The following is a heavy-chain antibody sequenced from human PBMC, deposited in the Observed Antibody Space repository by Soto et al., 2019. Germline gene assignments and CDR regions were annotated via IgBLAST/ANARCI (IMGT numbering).Heavy chain of an antibody. CDR1: GGSISSYY. Sequence: QVQLQESGPGLVKPSETLSLTCTVSGGSISSYYWSWIRQPPGKGLEWIGYIYYSGSTNYNPALKSRVTISVDTSKIQFSLKLSSVTAADTAVYYCARHGRWHDLDIWGQGTMVTVSS. V-gene: IGHV4-59*08. D-gene: IGHD1-1*01. CDR3: ARHGRWHDLDI. CDR2: IYYSGST. J-gene: IGHJ3*02.